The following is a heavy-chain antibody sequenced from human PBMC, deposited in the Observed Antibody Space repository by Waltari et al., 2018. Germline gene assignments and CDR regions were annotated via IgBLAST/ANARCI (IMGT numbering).Heavy chain of an antibody. J-gene: IGHJ3*02. V-gene: IGHV3-30*02. Sequence: LVEAGGAVFQPGGPLSLSGAAPGFTSVSFAMPGVGQAPGKGLEWVVFIRYDGSNQEYVDSVKGRFSISRDNSRNTVYLQMNSLRVEDTAVYYCAKDRGGGYGGLRPDAFDIWGEGTRVIVSS. CDR2: IRYDGSNQ. CDR1: GFTSVSFA. D-gene: IGHD3-10*01. CDR3: AKDRGGGYGGLRPDAFDI.